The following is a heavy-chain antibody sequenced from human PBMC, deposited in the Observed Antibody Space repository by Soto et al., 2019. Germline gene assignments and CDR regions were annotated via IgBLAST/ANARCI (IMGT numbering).Heavy chain of an antibody. D-gene: IGHD1-26*01. J-gene: IGHJ4*02. V-gene: IGHV3-30*18. CDR1: GFTFSSYG. Sequence: GGSLSLSCAASGFTFSSYGMHWVRQAPGKGLEREAIISYDGSNTYYADSVKGRFTISRDNSKNTLYLQMNSLRAEDTSVYYCAKEGGLSGSYYISSSYYFDYWGQGTLVTVSS. CDR3: AKEGGLSGSYYISSSYYFDY. CDR2: ISYDGSNT.